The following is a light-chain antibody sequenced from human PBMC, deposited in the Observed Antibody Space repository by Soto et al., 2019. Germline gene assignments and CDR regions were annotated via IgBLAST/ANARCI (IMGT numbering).Light chain of an antibody. Sequence: QSVLKQPPSVSGAPGQRVTISCTGSSSNIGAGYDVHWYQQLPGKAPKLLIYGNDNRPSGVPERFSGSKSGTSASLAITGLRADDEADYYCQSYGSSPSANFVFGTGTKVTVL. J-gene: IGLJ1*01. CDR1: SSNIGAGYD. V-gene: IGLV1-40*01. CDR2: GND. CDR3: QSYGSSPSANFV.